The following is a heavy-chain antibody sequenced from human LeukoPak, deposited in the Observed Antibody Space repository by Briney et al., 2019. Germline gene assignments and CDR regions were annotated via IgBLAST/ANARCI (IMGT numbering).Heavy chain of an antibody. CDR3: ARVRKLRTRGVMDPLDY. Sequence: GGSLRLSCAASGFTFNYYWLTWVRQAPGKGLEWVANIQQDGSEKYYVDSVKGRFIISRDNAKNSLYLQMNSLRAEDKAVYYCARVRKLRTRGVMDPLDYWGQGTLVTVSS. J-gene: IGHJ4*02. V-gene: IGHV3-7*01. CDR1: GFTFNYYW. D-gene: IGHD3-10*01. CDR2: IQQDGSEK.